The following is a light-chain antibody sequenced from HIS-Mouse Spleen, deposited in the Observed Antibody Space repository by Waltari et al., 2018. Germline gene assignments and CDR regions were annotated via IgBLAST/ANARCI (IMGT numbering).Light chain of an antibody. CDR1: QSVSSK. CDR3: QQYNNWPLT. Sequence: EIVMTQSPATLSVSPGERATLSCRASQSVSSKLAWYQQKPGQAPRLLIYGAFTRATGIPARFSGGGSGKEFPLTISSLKSEDFAVNYCQQYNNWPLTFGGGTKVEIK. CDR2: GAF. J-gene: IGKJ4*01. V-gene: IGKV3-15*01.